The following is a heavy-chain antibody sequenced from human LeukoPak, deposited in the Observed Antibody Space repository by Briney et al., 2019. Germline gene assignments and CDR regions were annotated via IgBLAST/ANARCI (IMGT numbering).Heavy chain of an antibody. CDR2: INTDGSST. V-gene: IGHV3-74*01. Sequence: GGSLRLSCAASRFTFSSYWMHWVRQAPGKGLVWVSRINTDGSSTSYADSVKGRFTISRDNAKNTLYLQMNSLRAEDTAVYYCASPAFHYARRGQGTLVTVSS. CDR3: ASPAFHYAR. J-gene: IGHJ4*02. CDR1: RFTFSSYW. D-gene: IGHD3-16*01.